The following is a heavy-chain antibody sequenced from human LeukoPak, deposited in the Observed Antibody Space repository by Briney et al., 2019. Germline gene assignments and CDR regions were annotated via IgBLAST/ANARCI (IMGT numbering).Heavy chain of an antibody. J-gene: IGHJ4*02. D-gene: IGHD5-24*01. CDR1: GFTFDDYG. CDR2: ISYDGSNK. Sequence: GGSLRLSCAASGFTFDDYGMSWVRQAPGKGLEWVAVISYDGSNKYYADSVKGRFTISRDNSKNTLNLQMNSLRAEDTVVYFCARVSRWLHLGMDYWGQGTLVTVSS. V-gene: IGHV3-30*03. CDR3: ARVSRWLHLGMDY.